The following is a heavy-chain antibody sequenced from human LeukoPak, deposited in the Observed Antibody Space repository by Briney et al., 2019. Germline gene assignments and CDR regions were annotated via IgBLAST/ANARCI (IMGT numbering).Heavy chain of an antibody. CDR3: ARGGGLDV. J-gene: IGHJ6*02. CDR2: INHNGNVN. D-gene: IGHD3-16*01. CDR1: GFTFSSYW. Sequence: GGSLRLSCAAFGFTFSSYWMNWARQAPGKGPEWVASINHNGNVNYYVDSVKGRFTISRDNAKNSLYLQMSNLRAEDTAVYFCARGGGLDVWGQGATVTVSS. V-gene: IGHV3-7*03.